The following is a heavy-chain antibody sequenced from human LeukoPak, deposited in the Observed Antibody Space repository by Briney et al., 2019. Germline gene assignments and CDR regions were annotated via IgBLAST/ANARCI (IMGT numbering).Heavy chain of an antibody. CDR1: GYSITSGYY. D-gene: IGHD4-17*01. V-gene: IGHV4-38-2*01. CDR3: ARINVDYGDYAVAY. CDR2: LYHSGST. Sequence: SETLSLTCAVSGYSITSGYYWGWIRQPPGKGLEWIGSLYHSGSTYYNPSLRSRVTISVDTSKNHFSLKLSSVTAADTAVYYCARINVDYGDYAVAYWGQGTLSPSPQ. J-gene: IGHJ4*02.